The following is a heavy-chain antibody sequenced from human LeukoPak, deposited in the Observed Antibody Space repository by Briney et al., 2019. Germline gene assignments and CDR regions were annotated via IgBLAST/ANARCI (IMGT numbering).Heavy chain of an antibody. D-gene: IGHD1-26*01. CDR1: GGSISSGSYY. Sequence: PSETLSLTCTVSGGSISSGSYYWSWIRQPAGKGLEWIGRIYTSGSTNYNPSLKSRVTISVDTSKNQFSLKLSSVTAADTAVYYCARGGVVGATGAFDIWGQGTMVTVSS. J-gene: IGHJ3*02. CDR2: IYTSGST. V-gene: IGHV4-61*02. CDR3: ARGGVVGATGAFDI.